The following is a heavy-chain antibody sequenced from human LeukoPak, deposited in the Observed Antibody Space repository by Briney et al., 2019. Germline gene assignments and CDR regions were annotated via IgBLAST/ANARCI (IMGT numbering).Heavy chain of an antibody. D-gene: IGHD3-10*01. CDR1: GASISRYQ. CDR2: IYTSGST. J-gene: IGHJ3*02. Sequence: SETLSLTCTVSGASISRYQWSWIRQPAEKGLEWLGRIYTSGSTDYNPSLRSRVTMSVDTSKNQFSLKVRSVTAADTAVYYCAREPPYYASENFIDAFDIWGQGTKVTVSS. CDR3: AREPPYYASENFIDAFDI. V-gene: IGHV4-4*07.